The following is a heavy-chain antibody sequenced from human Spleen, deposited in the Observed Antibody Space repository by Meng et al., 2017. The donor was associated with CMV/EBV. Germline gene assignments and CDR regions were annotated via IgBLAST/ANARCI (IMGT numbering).Heavy chain of an antibody. CDR3: ARGTGGYYLGWVDY. Sequence: SCAVYGGSFSGYYWSWIRQPPGKGLEWIGEINHSGSTNYNPSLKSRVTISVDTSKNQFSLKLSSVTAADTAVYYCARGTGGYYLGWVDYWGQGTLVTVSS. J-gene: IGHJ4*02. D-gene: IGHD3-22*01. CDR1: GGSFSGYY. CDR2: INHSGST. V-gene: IGHV4-34*01.